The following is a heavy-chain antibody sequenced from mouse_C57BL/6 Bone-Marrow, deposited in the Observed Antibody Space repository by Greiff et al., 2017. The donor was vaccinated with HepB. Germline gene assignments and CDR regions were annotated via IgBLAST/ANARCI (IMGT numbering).Heavy chain of an antibody. D-gene: IGHD2-2*01. Sequence: EVKLMESGGGLVQPGGSMKLSCVASGFTFSNYWMNWVRQSPEKGLEWVAQIRLKSDNYATHYAESVKGRFTISRDDSKSSVYLQMNNLRAEDTGIYYCTVLMVTGFAYWGQGTLVTVSA. J-gene: IGHJ3*01. CDR2: IRLKSDNYAT. CDR1: GFTFSNYW. CDR3: TVLMVTGFAY. V-gene: IGHV6-3*01.